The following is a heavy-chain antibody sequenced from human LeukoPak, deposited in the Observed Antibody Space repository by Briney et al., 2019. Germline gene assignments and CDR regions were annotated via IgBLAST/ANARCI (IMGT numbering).Heavy chain of an antibody. Sequence: SVKVSCKASGYTFTAYYVHCVRQAPGQGREWMRWINPHSGDTSSAQKFQGRVTMTRDTSISTVYMELSRLRSDDTAVYYCARDYIDPGNYTPLGYWGQGTLVTVSS. J-gene: IGHJ4*02. CDR2: INPHSGDT. CDR3: ARDYIDPGNYTPLGY. V-gene: IGHV1-2*02. CDR1: GYTFTAYY. D-gene: IGHD1-7*01.